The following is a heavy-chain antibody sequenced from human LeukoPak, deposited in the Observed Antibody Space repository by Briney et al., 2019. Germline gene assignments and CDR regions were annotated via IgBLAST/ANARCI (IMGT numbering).Heavy chain of an antibody. Sequence: GGSLRLSCAASGFTFSSYWMHWVRQAPGTGLVWVSRISSDGTNTYYADSVKGRFSISRDNAKNTLYLQMNSLRAEDTAMYYCARVYYYYYMDVWGRGTTVTVSS. V-gene: IGHV3-74*01. CDR3: ARVYYYYYMDV. CDR2: ISSDGTNT. J-gene: IGHJ6*03. CDR1: GFTFSSYW.